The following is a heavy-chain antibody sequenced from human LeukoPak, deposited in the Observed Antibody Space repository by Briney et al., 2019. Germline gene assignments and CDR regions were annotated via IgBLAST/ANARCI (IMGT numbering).Heavy chain of an antibody. J-gene: IGHJ4*02. V-gene: IGHV4-59*08. CDR2: IYYSGSA. D-gene: IGHD3-22*01. CDR1: GGSISGYY. Sequence: SETLSLTCTVSGGSISGYYWSWIRQPPGKGLEWIGYIYYSGSANYNPSLKSRVTISVDTSKNQFSLKLSSVTAADTAVYYCARAGEYYFDSSGYIWGQGTLVTVSS. CDR3: ARAGEYYFDSSGYI.